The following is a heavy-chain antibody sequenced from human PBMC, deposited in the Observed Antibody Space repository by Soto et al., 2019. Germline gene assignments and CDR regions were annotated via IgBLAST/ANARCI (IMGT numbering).Heavy chain of an antibody. CDR2: INTDNGNT. Sequence: QVQLVQSGAEVKQPGASVKVSCKSSGYTFTHYAMHWVRQAPGQGLEWLGWINTDNGNTAFSQKFQGRVSITMDTSASTAYVDLRSLISEDTAVYYCARQGDSRILRDTFDIWGQGTLVTVAS. D-gene: IGHD2-8*01. CDR3: ARQGDSRILRDTFDI. CDR1: GYTFTHYA. V-gene: IGHV1-3*04. J-gene: IGHJ3*02.